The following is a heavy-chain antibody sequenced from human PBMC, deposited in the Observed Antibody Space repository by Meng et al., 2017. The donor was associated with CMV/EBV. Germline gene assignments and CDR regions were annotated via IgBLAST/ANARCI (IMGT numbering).Heavy chain of an antibody. V-gene: IGHV4-34*01. CDR2: IKHSGSN. CDR3: ASSLSYPDY. D-gene: IGHD2-15*01. CDR1: CLSFSVSH. Sequence: QRPVRLLKLSCTPSRTCAADCLSFSVSHSTWIRHPPGRWLEPIREIKHSGSNNYNPSLKRRVTITVDTYKDLCTLKPSAVTVADTAVYYCASSLSYPDYWGQGTLVTVSS. J-gene: IGHJ4*02.